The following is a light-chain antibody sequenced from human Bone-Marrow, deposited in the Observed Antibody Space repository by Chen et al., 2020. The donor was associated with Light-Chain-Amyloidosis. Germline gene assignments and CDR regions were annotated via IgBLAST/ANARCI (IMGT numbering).Light chain of an antibody. CDR3: PVWDRSSDRPV. Sequence: SYVLTQPSSVSVAPGQTATIACGGNNIGSTSVHWYQQTPGQAPLLVVYDDSDRPSGIPAPLSCYNSGNTATLTISRVEAGDEADYYCPVWDRSSDRPVFGGGTKLTVL. CDR2: DDS. J-gene: IGLJ3*02. CDR1: NIGSTS. V-gene: IGLV3-21*02.